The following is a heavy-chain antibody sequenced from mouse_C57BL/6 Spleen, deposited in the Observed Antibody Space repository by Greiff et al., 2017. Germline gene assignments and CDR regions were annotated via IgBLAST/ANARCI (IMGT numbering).Heavy chain of an antibody. CDR1: GYTFTSYW. CDR3: ARDILFYDYDGGGAMDY. V-gene: IGHV1-53*01. Sequence: QVQLKQPGTELVKPGASVKLSCKASGYTFTSYWMHWVKQRPGQGLEWIGNINPSNGGTNYNEKFKSKATLTVDKSSSTAYMQLSSLTSEDSAVYYCARDILFYDYDGGGAMDYWGQGTSVTVSS. D-gene: IGHD2-4*01. J-gene: IGHJ4*01. CDR2: INPSNGGT.